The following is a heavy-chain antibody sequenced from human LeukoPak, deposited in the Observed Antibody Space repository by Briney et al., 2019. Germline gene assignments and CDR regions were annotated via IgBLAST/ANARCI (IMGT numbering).Heavy chain of an antibody. CDR2: IWHDGSNK. Sequence: LPGGSLRLSCAASGFTFSSYGMHWVRQAPGKGLEWVAVIWHDGSNKYYADSVKGRFTISRDKSKNTLYLQMNSLRAEDTAVYYCARDDHDILTGYSYYGMDVWGHGTTVTVSS. V-gene: IGHV3-33*01. CDR3: ARDDHDILTGYSYYGMDV. CDR1: GFTFSSYG. D-gene: IGHD3-9*01. J-gene: IGHJ6*02.